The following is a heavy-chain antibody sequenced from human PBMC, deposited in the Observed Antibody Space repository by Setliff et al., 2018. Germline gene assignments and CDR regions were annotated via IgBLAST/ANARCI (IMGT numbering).Heavy chain of an antibody. CDR2: IYYSGST. CDR1: GGSISSSSYY. D-gene: IGHD4-17*01. Sequence: SLTCTVSGGSISSSSYYWGWIRQPPGKGLEWIGSIYYSGSTYYNPSLKSRVTISVDTSKNQFSLKLSSVAAADTAVYYCARDRVTTLENYYYYYGMDVCGQGTTVTVSS. CDR3: ARDRVTTLENYYYYYGMDV. J-gene: IGHJ6*02. V-gene: IGHV4-39*07.